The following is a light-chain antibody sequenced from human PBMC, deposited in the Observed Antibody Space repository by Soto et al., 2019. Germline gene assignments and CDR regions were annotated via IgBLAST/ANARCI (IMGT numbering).Light chain of an antibody. CDR1: QDINKN. CDR3: QQYNSYSWT. CDR2: DAS. J-gene: IGKJ1*01. V-gene: IGKV1-33*01. Sequence: DIQMTQSPPSLSASVGDRVTITCHSIQDINKNLIWYQQKPGKAPKLLIYDASDLETGVPSRFSGSGSGTEFTLTISSLQPDDFATYYCQQYNSYSWTFGQGTKVDIK.